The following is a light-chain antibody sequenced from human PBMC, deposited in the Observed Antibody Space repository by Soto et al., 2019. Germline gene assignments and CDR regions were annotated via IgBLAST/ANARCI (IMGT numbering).Light chain of an antibody. V-gene: IGKV1-13*02. CDR3: QQYNSYSL. CDR2: SSS. CDR1: QGISSA. J-gene: IGKJ3*01. Sequence: AIHLTQSPSSLCASVGDRVTIACRGSQGISSALAWYQQKPGKGPELLIYSSSTLQSGVPSRLSGSGSGTDFTLTIRSLQPEDVAAYYCQQYNSYSLFGGRSNVDIK.